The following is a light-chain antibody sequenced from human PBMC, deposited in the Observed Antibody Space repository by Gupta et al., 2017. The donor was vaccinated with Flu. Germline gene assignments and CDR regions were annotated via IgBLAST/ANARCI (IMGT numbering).Light chain of an antibody. V-gene: IGLV1-47*01. CDR2: QNN. J-gene: IGLJ1*01. CDR1: SSDIGSDY. Sequence: RATIPGTGSSSDIGSDYVSWYHPRPGAAPNLLIYQNNRRRSGFPDRFSGSKSGTSASLAVSGLRAEDVADYYCTAGDDSRSDSVFGSGTKVTVL. CDR3: TAGDDSRSDSV.